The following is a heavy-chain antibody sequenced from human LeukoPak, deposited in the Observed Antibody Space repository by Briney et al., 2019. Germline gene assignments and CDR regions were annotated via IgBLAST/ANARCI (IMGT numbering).Heavy chain of an antibody. CDR1: GFTFSNYN. Sequence: GGSLRLSCAASGFTFSNYNMNWVRQAPGKGLEWVSSISSSSSYIYYADSVKGRFTISRDNAKNSLYLQMNSLRAEDTAVYYCAREPGRGFGVVTHFDYWGQGTLVTVSS. J-gene: IGHJ4*02. D-gene: IGHD3-3*01. CDR2: ISSSSSYI. CDR3: AREPGRGFGVVTHFDY. V-gene: IGHV3-21*01.